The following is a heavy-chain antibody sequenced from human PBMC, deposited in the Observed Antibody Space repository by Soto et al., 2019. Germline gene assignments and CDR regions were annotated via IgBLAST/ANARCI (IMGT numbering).Heavy chain of an antibody. Sequence: GGSLRLSCAASGFTFSSYAMSWVRQAPGKGLEWVSAISGSGGSTYYADSVKGRFTISRDNSKNTLYLQMNSLRAEDTAVYYCEKALDSSGYLYYFDYWGQGTLVTVSS. V-gene: IGHV3-23*01. CDR3: EKALDSSGYLYYFDY. D-gene: IGHD3-22*01. J-gene: IGHJ4*02. CDR2: ISGSGGST. CDR1: GFTFSSYA.